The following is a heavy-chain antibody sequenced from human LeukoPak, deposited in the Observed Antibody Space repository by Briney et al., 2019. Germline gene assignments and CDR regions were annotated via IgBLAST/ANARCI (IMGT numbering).Heavy chain of an antibody. CDR1: GYTFTSYA. D-gene: IGHD1-26*01. CDR3: ARVFGGYYGFGY. CDR2: INAGNGNT. J-gene: IGHJ4*02. Sequence: ASVKVSCKASGYTFTSYAMHWVRQAPGQRLEWMGWINAGNGNTKYSQEFQGRVTITRDTSASTAYMELSSLRSEDMAVYYCARVFGGYYGFGYWGQGTLVTVSS. V-gene: IGHV1-3*03.